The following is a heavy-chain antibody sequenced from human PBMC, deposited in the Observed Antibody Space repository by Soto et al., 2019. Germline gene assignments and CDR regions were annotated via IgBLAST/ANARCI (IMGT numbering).Heavy chain of an antibody. J-gene: IGHJ5*02. D-gene: IGHD1-1*01. Sequence: GASLKISCAASGFTFGNYAMSWVLQAPGQGREGVASIRGRGTATYYAESVKGRFSISRDNNRNTLFLQKNTLRANHTAFYYCAKGPLNDAVYTLVDPWGQAILVTVSS. CDR3: AKGPLNDAVYTLVDP. CDR2: IRGRGTAT. CDR1: GFTFGNYA. V-gene: IGHV3-23*01.